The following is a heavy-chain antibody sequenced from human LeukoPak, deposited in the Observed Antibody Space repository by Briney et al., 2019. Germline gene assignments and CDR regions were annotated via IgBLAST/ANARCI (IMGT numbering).Heavy chain of an antibody. J-gene: IGHJ4*02. CDR1: GFTVKDNF. V-gene: IGHV3-30*02. Sequence: GGSLRLSCAASGFTVKDNFISWVRQAPGKGLEWVAFIRYDGSNKYYADSVKGRFTISRDNSKNTLYLQMNSLRAEDTAVYYCAKASGSYQHYFDYWGQGTLVTVSS. D-gene: IGHD1-26*01. CDR3: AKASGSYQHYFDY. CDR2: IRYDGSNK.